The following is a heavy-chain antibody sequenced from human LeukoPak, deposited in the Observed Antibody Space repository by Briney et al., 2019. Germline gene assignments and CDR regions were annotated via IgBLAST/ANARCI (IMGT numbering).Heavy chain of an antibody. Sequence: SVKVSCKASGGTFSSYAINWVRQAPGQGLEWMGRIIPILDTPNYAQKFQGRVTITADKSTSTAYMELRSLRSDDTAVYYCARDQGIAVAAPGYWGQGTLVTVSS. D-gene: IGHD6-19*01. CDR2: IIPILDTP. J-gene: IGHJ4*02. CDR3: ARDQGIAVAAPGY. CDR1: GGTFSSYA. V-gene: IGHV1-69*04.